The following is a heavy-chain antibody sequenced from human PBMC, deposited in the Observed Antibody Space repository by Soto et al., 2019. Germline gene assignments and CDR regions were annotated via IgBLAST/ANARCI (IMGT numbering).Heavy chain of an antibody. CDR3: ARGGLGVMDAFDI. Sequence: SETLSLTCTVSGGSISSYYWSWIRQPPGKGLEWIGYIYYSGSTNYNPSLKSRVTISVDTSKNQFSLKLSSVTAADTAVYYCARGGLGVMDAFDIWGQGTMVTVSS. CDR1: GGSISSYY. CDR2: IYYSGST. J-gene: IGHJ3*02. D-gene: IGHD7-27*01. V-gene: IGHV4-59*01.